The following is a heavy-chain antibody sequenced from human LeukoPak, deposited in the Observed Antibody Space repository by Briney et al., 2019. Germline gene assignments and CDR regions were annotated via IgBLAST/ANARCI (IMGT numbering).Heavy chain of an antibody. V-gene: IGHV4-39*01. D-gene: IGHD3-9*01. CDR3: ASSGLYFDWLFVLHY. CDR1: GGSISSSSYY. J-gene: IGHJ4*02. CDR2: IYYSGST. Sequence: SETLSLTCTVSGGSISSSSYYWGWIRQPPGKGLEWIGSIYYSGSTYHNPSLKSRVTISVDTSKNQFSLKLSSVTAADTAVYYCASSGLYFDWLFVLHYWGQGTLVTVSS.